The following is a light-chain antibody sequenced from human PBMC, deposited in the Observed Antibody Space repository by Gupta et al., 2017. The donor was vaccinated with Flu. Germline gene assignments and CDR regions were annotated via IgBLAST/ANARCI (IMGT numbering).Light chain of an antibody. CDR1: QSISIY. J-gene: IGKJ2*01. Sequence: PSSLFASVGDRVTITCRASQSISIYLSWYQQKPGKAPKLLIYDASTLQRGVPSRFSGSGSGTDFTLTISSLQPEDFASYYCQQNHNCPHTFGQGTKLEI. V-gene: IGKV1-39*01. CDR2: DAS. CDR3: QQNHNCPHT.